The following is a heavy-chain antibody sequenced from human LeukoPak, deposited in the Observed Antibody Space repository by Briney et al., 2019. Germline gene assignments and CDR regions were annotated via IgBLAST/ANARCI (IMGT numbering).Heavy chain of an antibody. J-gene: IGHJ4*02. D-gene: IGHD4-11*01. CDR3: ARYHGDYRFFNY. V-gene: IGHV3-74*01. CDR1: GFTFSTYW. CDR2: INRDGTST. Sequence: PGGSLRLSCATSGFTFSTYWMHWVRHAPGKGLVWVSYINRDGTSTTYADSVKGRFTISRDNAKNTLFLQMNSLRAEDTAVYYCARYHGDYRFFNYWGQGTLVTVSS.